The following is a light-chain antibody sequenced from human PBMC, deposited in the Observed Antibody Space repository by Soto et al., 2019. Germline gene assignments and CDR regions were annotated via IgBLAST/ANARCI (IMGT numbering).Light chain of an antibody. CDR1: SSNIGNNA. J-gene: IGLJ3*02. V-gene: IGLV1-36*01. Sequence: QPVLTQPPSVSEVPRQRVTISCSGSSSNIGNNAVNWYQKLPGKAPKLLIYYDDLLPSGVSDRFSGSQSGTSASLAISGLQSEDEAEYYCAAWDDSLNGWAFGGGTKLTVL. CDR2: YDD. CDR3: AAWDDSLNGWA.